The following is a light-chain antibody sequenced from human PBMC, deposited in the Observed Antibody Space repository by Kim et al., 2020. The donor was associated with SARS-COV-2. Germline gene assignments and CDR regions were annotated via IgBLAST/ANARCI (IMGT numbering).Light chain of an antibody. CDR3: LAWDSSSGSYV. V-gene: IGLV3-1*01. CDR2: QDE. Sequence: SPGQASSITCSGDKLGNKYASWYQQKPGQSPVLVIYQDEKRPSGIPERFSGSNSGNSATLTISGTQAMDEADYFCLAWDSSSGSYVFGPGTKVTVL. CDR1: KLGNKY. J-gene: IGLJ1*01.